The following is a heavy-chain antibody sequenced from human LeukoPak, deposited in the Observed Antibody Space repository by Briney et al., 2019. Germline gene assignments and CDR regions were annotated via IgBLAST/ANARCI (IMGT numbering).Heavy chain of an antibody. V-gene: IGHV1-2*02. J-gene: IGHJ4*02. CDR1: GYTFTDYY. CDR2: INPNSGGT. Sequence: GASVKVSCKASGYTFTDYYMHWVRQAPGQGLEWMGWINPNSGGTNYAQKFQGRVTMTRDTSISTAYMELNRLISDDTAVYYCAREAAMVHCDYWGQGTLVTVSS. CDR3: AREAAMVHCDY. D-gene: IGHD5-18*01.